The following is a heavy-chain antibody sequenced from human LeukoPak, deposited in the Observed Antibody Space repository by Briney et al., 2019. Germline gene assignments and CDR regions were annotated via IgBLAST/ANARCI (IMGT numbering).Heavy chain of an antibody. Sequence: AETLSLTCAVSGYSISSSNYWGWIRQPPGKGLEWIGIIHHIGNTYYNPSLKNRVTISLDTSKNQFSLKLSSVTAADTAVYYCARVLIVVVTEEYDAFDIWGQGTMVTVSS. J-gene: IGHJ3*02. CDR2: IHHIGNT. CDR1: GYSISSSNY. D-gene: IGHD2-21*02. V-gene: IGHV4-38-2*01. CDR3: ARVLIVVVTEEYDAFDI.